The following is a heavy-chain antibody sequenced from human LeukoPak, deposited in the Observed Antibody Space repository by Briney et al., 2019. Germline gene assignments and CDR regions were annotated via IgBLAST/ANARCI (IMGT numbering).Heavy chain of an antibody. J-gene: IGHJ3*02. CDR2: INSNGGNT. D-gene: IGHD5-18*01. Sequence: GGSLRLSCATSGFFFDDYGMSWVRQAPGKGLEWVSRINSNGGNTDYADSVKGRFTISRDNAKNSLYLQMNSLRAEDTAVYYCARGLDNYGYSANIWGQGTMVTVSS. CDR3: ARGLDNYGYSANI. CDR1: GFFFDDYG. V-gene: IGHV3-20*04.